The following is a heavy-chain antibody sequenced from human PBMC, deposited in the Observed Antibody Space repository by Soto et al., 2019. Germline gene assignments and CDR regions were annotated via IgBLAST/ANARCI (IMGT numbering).Heavy chain of an antibody. CDR3: ARKLEGSARLVEWLSYMRFDP. V-gene: IGHV4-34*01. D-gene: IGHD3-3*01. J-gene: IGHJ5*02. CDR2: INFQGTT. Sequence: SETLSLTCGVRGDSLTGYSWSWIRQPPGKGLEWIGEINFQGTTDYHPSLRSRLSMSVDMSKSQISLNMSSVTAADTALYFCARKLEGSARLVEWLSYMRFDPWGPGTLVTVSS. CDR1: GDSLTGYS.